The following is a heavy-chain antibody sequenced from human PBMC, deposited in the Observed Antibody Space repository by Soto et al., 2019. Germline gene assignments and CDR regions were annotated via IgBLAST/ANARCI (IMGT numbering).Heavy chain of an antibody. V-gene: IGHV3-23*01. D-gene: IGHD4-17*01. CDR1: GVTFSIYA. J-gene: IGHJ3*02. CDR3: AKDASSDGDYGGDAFDI. Sequence: EVQLLESGGVLVQPGGSLRLSCAASGVTFSIYAMSWVRQAPGKGLEWVSAISGRGGSTYYADSVKGRFTISRDNSKSTLYLQMNSLRAEDTAVYYCAKDASSDGDYGGDAFDIWGQGTMVTVSS. CDR2: ISGRGGST.